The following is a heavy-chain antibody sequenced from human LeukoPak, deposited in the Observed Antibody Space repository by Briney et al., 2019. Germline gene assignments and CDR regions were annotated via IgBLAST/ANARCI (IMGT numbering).Heavy chain of an antibody. D-gene: IGHD3-22*01. CDR2: IYYSGST. CDR1: GGSISSGGYY. Sequence: SETLFLTCTVSGGSISSGGYYWSWIRQPPGKGLEWIGYIYYSGSTNYNPSLKSRVTISVDTSKNQFSLKLSSVTAADTAVYYCASSYDSSGYYAHWGQGTLVTVSS. J-gene: IGHJ4*02. V-gene: IGHV4-61*08. CDR3: ASSYDSSGYYAH.